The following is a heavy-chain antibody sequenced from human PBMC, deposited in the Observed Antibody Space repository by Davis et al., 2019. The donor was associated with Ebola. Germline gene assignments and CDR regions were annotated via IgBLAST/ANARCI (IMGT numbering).Heavy chain of an antibody. V-gene: IGHV4-59*01. CDR1: GGSISYYY. Sequence: SETLSLTCTVSGGSISYYYWSWIRQPPGKGLEWIGYIYDRGTTNYNPSLKSRVTMSVDMSKNQFSLNLNSVTAADTAIYYCARVRGTLARFYGMDVWGQGTTVTVSS. J-gene: IGHJ6*02. CDR3: ARVRGTLARFYGMDV. D-gene: IGHD3-10*01. CDR2: IYDRGTT.